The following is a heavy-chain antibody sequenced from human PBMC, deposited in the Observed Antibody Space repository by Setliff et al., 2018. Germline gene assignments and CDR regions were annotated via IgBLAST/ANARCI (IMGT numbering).Heavy chain of an antibody. Sequence: SVKVSCKASGATFSSHGISWVRQAPGQGLEWMGGTIPMFGTTEYAQKFQGRLTIITDESTNTAFMQLNSLRSDDTAVYYCVREGVDSRSSTDYRYYMDVWGKGTTGTVSS. CDR1: GATFSSHG. D-gene: IGHD3-22*01. J-gene: IGHJ6*03. V-gene: IGHV1-69*05. CDR2: TIPMFGTT. CDR3: VREGVDSRSSTDYRYYMDV.